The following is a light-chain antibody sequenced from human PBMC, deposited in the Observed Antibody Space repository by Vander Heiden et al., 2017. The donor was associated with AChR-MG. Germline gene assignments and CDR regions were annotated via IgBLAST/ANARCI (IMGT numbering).Light chain of an antibody. Sequence: QAVLTQPSSLSASPGASASLTCTLRSGINVDTYIIYWYQQKPGSPPRYLLRYKSDSHKQQGSGVPSRFSGSKDASANAGLLLISGLQSEDEADYYCMIWHSSAWVFGGGTKLTVL. CDR1: SGINVDTYI. CDR2: YKSDSHK. J-gene: IGLJ3*02. CDR3: MIWHSSAWV. V-gene: IGLV5-45*02.